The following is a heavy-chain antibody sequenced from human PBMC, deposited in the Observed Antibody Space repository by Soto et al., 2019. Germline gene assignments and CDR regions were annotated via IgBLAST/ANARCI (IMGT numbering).Heavy chain of an antibody. CDR2: INHSGST. CDR1: GWSFSGYY. D-gene: IGHD7-27*01. V-gene: IGHV4-34*01. CDR3: ARGPSGDKVHY. J-gene: IGHJ4*02. Sequence: SETLSLTCAVYGWSFSGYYWSWIRQPPGKGLEWIGEINHSGSTNYNPSLKSRVTISVDTSKNHFSLTLSSVTAADTAVYYCARGPSGDKVHYWGQGALVTVSS.